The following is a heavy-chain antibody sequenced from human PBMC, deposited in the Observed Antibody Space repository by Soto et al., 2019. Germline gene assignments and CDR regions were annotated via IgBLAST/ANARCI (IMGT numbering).Heavy chain of an antibody. CDR1: GFTFSSYA. D-gene: IGHD5-18*01. V-gene: IGHV3-30-3*01. Sequence: PGGSLRLSCASSGFTFSSYAMHWVRQAPDKGQEWVAVISYDGSNKYYADSVKGRFTISRDNSKNTLYLQMNSLRAGDTAVYYCARDLGVDTAMFATDHHSYYGMDVWGQGTTVTVSS. CDR2: ISYDGSNK. J-gene: IGHJ6*02. CDR3: ARDLGVDTAMFATDHHSYYGMDV.